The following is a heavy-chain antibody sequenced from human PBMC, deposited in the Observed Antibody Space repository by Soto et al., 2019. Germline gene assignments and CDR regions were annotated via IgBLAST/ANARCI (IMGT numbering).Heavy chain of an antibody. CDR3: ARDIVLRYFDWLFLWPPDY. CDR2: ISYDGSNK. D-gene: IGHD3-9*01. Sequence: PGGSLRLSCAASGFTFSSYAMHWVRQAPGKGLEWVAVISYDGSNKYYADSVKGRFTISRDNSKNTLYLQMNSLRAEDTAVYYCARDIVLRYFDWLFLWPPDYWGQGTLVTVAS. CDR1: GFTFSSYA. J-gene: IGHJ4*02. V-gene: IGHV3-30-3*01.